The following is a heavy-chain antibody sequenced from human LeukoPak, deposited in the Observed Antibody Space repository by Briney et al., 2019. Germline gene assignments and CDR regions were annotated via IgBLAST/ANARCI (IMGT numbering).Heavy chain of an antibody. D-gene: IGHD6-19*01. J-gene: IGHJ4*02. CDR2: ISWNSGSI. Sequence: GRSLRLSCAASGFTFDDYAMHWVRQAPGKGLEWVSGISWNSGSIGYADSVKGRFTISRDNAKNSLYLQMNSLRAEDTALYYCAKSPPGYSSGWYYFDYWGQGTLVTVSS. V-gene: IGHV3-9*01. CDR3: AKSPPGYSSGWYYFDY. CDR1: GFTFDDYA.